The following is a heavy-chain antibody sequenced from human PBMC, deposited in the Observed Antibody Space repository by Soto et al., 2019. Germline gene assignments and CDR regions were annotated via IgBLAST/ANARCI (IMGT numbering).Heavy chain of an antibody. D-gene: IGHD5-12*01. V-gene: IGHV4-34*01. Sequence: SETLSLTCAVYGGSFSGYYWSWIRQPPGKGLEWIGEINHSGSTNYNPSLKSRVTISVDTSKNQFSLKLSSVTAADTAVYYCARGRGVATSLNWFDPWGQGTLVT. J-gene: IGHJ5*02. CDR2: INHSGST. CDR3: ARGRGVATSLNWFDP. CDR1: GGSFSGYY.